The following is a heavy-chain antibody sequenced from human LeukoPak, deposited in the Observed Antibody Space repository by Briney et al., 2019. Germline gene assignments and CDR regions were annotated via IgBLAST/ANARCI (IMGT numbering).Heavy chain of an antibody. CDR2: ISYSGST. J-gene: IGHJ4*02. V-gene: IGHV4-59*01. CDR1: GGSISSYY. D-gene: IGHD4-17*01. Sequence: SETLSHTCTVSGGSISSYYWSWIPQPPGKGLEWIGYISYSGSTNYNPSLKSRVSMSVDASKKQISLKLSSVTGAETAVYYCARGSCDYGLNYFDYWGQGTLVTVSS. CDR3: ARGSCDYGLNYFDY.